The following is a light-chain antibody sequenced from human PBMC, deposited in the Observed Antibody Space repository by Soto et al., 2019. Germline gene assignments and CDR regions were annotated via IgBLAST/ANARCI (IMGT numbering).Light chain of an antibody. J-gene: IGKJ5*01. CDR2: GAS. CDR3: QQYAGSPT. Sequence: EIVLTQSPGTQSLSPGERATLSCWASQSVASTYLGWYQQKPGQAPRLLIYGASSRATGIPDRFSGIGSGTDFTLTISRLEPEDFALYYCQQYAGSPTFGQGTRLEIK. V-gene: IGKV3-20*01. CDR1: QSVASTY.